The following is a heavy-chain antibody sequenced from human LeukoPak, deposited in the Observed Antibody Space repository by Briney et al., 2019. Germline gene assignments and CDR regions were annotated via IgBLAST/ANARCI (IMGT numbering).Heavy chain of an antibody. Sequence: GGSLRLSCAASGFTFDDYGMSWVRQAPGKGLEWVSGINWNGGSTGYADSVKGRFTISRDNAKNPLYLQMNSLRAEDTAVYYCARAKPKNMVRGLIMRRESRYYFDYWGQGTLVTVSS. CDR3: ARAKPKNMVRGLIMRRESRYYFDY. CDR2: INWNGGST. CDR1: GFTFDDYG. V-gene: IGHV3-20*04. D-gene: IGHD3-10*01. J-gene: IGHJ4*02.